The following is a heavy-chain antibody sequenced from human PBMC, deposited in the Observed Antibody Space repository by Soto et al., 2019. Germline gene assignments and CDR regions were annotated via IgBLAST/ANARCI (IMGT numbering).Heavy chain of an antibody. D-gene: IGHD2-2*01. Sequence: ASVKVSCKASGYTFTSYAMHWVRQAPGQRLEWMGWINAGNGNTKYSQKFQGRVTITRDTSASTAYMELSSLGSEDTAVYYCARSGALYCSSTSCYAGIMMYNWFDPWGQGTLVTVSS. CDR2: INAGNGNT. CDR1: GYTFTSYA. CDR3: ARSGALYCSSTSCYAGIMMYNWFDP. V-gene: IGHV1-3*01. J-gene: IGHJ5*02.